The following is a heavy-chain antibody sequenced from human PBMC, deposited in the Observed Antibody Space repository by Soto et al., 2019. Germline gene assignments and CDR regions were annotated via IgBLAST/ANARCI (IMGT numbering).Heavy chain of an antibody. Sequence: SETLSLTCTVSGGSISSSSYYWGWIRQPPGKGLEWIGSIYYSGSTYYNPSLKSRVTISVDTSKNQFSLKLSSVTAADTAVYYCAGTYYDFWSGYDDYWGQGTLVTVSS. CDR2: IYYSGST. CDR3: AGTYYDFWSGYDDY. D-gene: IGHD3-3*01. CDR1: GGSISSSSYY. J-gene: IGHJ4*02. V-gene: IGHV4-39*01.